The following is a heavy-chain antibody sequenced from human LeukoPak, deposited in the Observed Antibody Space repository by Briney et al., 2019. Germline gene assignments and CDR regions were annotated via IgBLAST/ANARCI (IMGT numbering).Heavy chain of an antibody. D-gene: IGHD6-19*01. CDR2: INDNGAGT. J-gene: IGHJ4*02. Sequence: GGSLRLSCAASGFTFSSYAMSWVRQAPGKGLKWVSTINDNGAGTYYADSVKGRFTISRDNAKNSLYLQMNSLRAEDTAVYYCARLGGRFQDSNYWGQXTXVTVSS. V-gene: IGHV3-23*01. CDR3: ARLGGRFQDSNY. CDR1: GFTFSSYA.